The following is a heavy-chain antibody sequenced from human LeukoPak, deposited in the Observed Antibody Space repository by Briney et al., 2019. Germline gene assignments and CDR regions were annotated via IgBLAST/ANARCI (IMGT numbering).Heavy chain of an antibody. CDR2: IYYSGST. V-gene: IGHV4-30-4*01. Sequence: SETLSLTCTVSGGSISGYYWSWIRQPPGKGLEWIGYIYYSGSTYYNPSLKSRVTISVDTSKNQFSLKLSSVTAADTAVYYCARTDIVVVPAGTRYYYGMDVWGQGTTVTVSS. CDR3: ARTDIVVVPAGTRYYYGMDV. J-gene: IGHJ6*02. CDR1: GGSISGYY. D-gene: IGHD2-2*01.